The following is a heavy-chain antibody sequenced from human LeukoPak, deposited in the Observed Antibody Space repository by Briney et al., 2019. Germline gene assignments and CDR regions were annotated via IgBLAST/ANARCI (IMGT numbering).Heavy chain of an antibody. V-gene: IGHV1-69*01. CDR3: ARHYYDSSGPNIFDY. D-gene: IGHD3-22*01. CDR1: GGTFSSYA. CDR2: IIPIFGTA. J-gene: IGHJ4*02. Sequence: SVKVSCKASGGTFSSYAISWVRQAPGQGLEWMGGIIPIFGTANYAQKFQGRVTITADESTSTAYMELSRLRSEDTAVYYCARHYYDSSGPNIFDYWGQGTLVTVSS.